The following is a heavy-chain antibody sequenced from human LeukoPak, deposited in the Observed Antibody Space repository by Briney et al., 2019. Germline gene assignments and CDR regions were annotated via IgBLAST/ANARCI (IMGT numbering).Heavy chain of an antibody. Sequence: GGSLRLSCAASGFTVSSNYMNWVRQAPGKGLEWVSVIYSGGSTYYADSVKGRFTISRDNSKNTLYLQMDSLRAEDTAVYYCARSYGSGRMGLDPWGQGTLVTVSS. CDR3: ARSYGSGRMGLDP. CDR2: IYSGGST. V-gene: IGHV3-53*01. J-gene: IGHJ5*02. D-gene: IGHD3-10*01. CDR1: GFTVSSNY.